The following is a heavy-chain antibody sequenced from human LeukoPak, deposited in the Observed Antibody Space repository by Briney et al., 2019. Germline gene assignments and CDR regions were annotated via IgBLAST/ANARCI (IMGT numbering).Heavy chain of an antibody. CDR3: ARTGSYSWVYYSDY. Sequence: SETLSLTCTVSGGSISSYYWSWIRQPPGKGLEWIGYIYYSGSTNYNPSLKSRVTISVDTSKNQFSLKLSSVTAADTAVYYCARTGSYSWVYYSDYWGQGTLVTVSS. V-gene: IGHV4-59*01. D-gene: IGHD1-26*01. CDR2: IYYSGST. CDR1: GGSISSYY. J-gene: IGHJ4*02.